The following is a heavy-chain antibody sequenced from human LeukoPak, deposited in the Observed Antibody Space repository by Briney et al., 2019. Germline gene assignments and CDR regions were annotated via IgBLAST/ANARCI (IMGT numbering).Heavy chain of an antibody. CDR3: ARDGSGVWFDY. CDR2: INAYNGDT. CDR1: NYTFTSYG. V-gene: IGHV1-18*01. Sequence: ASVKVSCKASNYTFTSYGISWVRQAPGQGLEWMAWINAYNGDTNYAQKFQGRVTLTTDTSTSTAYMGLRSLRPDDTAVYYCARDGSGVWFDYWGQGTLVTVSS. J-gene: IGHJ4*02. D-gene: IGHD5-12*01.